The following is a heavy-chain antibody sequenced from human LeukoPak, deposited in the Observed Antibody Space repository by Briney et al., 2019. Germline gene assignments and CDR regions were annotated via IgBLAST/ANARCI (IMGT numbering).Heavy chain of an antibody. J-gene: IGHJ4*02. CDR2: IYYSGST. Sequence: PSETLSLTCTVSGGSISSSNYYWGWIRQPPGKGLEWIGSIYYSGSTYYNPSLKSRVTISVDTSKNQFSLKLSSVTAADTAVYYCARDSGFGWFGELLSPYFDYWGQGTLVTVSS. D-gene: IGHD3-10*01. CDR3: ARDSGFGWFGELLSPYFDY. CDR1: GGSISSSNYY. V-gene: IGHV4-39*07.